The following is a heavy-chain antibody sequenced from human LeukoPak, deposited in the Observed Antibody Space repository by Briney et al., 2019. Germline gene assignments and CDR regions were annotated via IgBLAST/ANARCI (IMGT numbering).Heavy chain of an antibody. CDR1: GFTFSDSW. Sequence: QSGGSLRLSCAASGFTFSDSWMSWVRQAPGKGLEWVSAISGRGGSGGNSFYAESVKGRFTITRDNSKNTVYLQMNSLKTEDTAVYYCAKYNGEGYDFWSGFTSGGFDPWGQGTLVTVSS. CDR3: AKYNGEGYDFWSGFTSGGFDP. D-gene: IGHD3-3*01. V-gene: IGHV3-23*01. J-gene: IGHJ5*02. CDR2: ISGRGGSGGNS.